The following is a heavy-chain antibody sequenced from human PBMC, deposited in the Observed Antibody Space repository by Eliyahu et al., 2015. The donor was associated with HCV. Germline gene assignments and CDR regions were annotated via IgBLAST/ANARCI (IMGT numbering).Heavy chain of an antibody. V-gene: IGHV4-4*07. Sequence: QVQLQESGPGLVKPSETLSLTCTVSGGSISSYYWSWIRXPAGKGLEWIGRIYTSGSTNYNPSLKSRVTMSVDTSKNQFSLKLSSVTAADTAVYYCARNEPVSSAVDPRGGGNGGYWGQGTLVTVSS. D-gene: IGHD3-10*01. J-gene: IGHJ4*02. CDR2: IYTSGST. CDR1: GGSISSYY. CDR3: ARNEPVSSAVDPRGGGNGGY.